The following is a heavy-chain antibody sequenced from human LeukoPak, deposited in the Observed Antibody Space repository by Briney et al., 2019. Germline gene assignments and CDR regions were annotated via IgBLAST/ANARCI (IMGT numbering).Heavy chain of an antibody. CDR2: INHSGST. CDR1: GGSISGSY. CDR3: ARGEIVVVPAARYYYYYMDI. D-gene: IGHD2-2*01. Sequence: SETLSLTCTVSGGSISGSYWSWIRQPPGKGLEWIGEINHSGSTNYNPSLKSRVTISVDTSKNQFSLKLSSVTAADTAVYYCARGEIVVVPAARYYYYYMDIWGKGTTVTVSS. J-gene: IGHJ6*03. V-gene: IGHV4-34*01.